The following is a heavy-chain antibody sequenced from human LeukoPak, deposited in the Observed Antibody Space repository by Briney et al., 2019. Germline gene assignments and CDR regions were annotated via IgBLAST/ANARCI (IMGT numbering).Heavy chain of an antibody. CDR1: GFIFSNYV. V-gene: IGHV4-39*01. Sequence: GSLRLSCAASGFIFSNYVMNWVRQPPGEGLEWVGSIYYGGRTYYNPSLKSRVTVSVDTSKNHISLTVRSVTAADTAVYYCARQIPDERGYYQYYFDYWGQGTLVTVSS. CDR3: ARQIPDERGYYQYYFDY. D-gene: IGHD3-22*01. J-gene: IGHJ4*02. CDR2: IYYGGRT.